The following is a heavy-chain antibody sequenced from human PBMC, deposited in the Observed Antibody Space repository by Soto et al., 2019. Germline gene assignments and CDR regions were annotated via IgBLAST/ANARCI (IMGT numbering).Heavy chain of an antibody. D-gene: IGHD2-15*01. Sequence: EVQLVESGGGLVKPGGSLRLACVASGFTFRSYTMNWVRQAPGKGLECVSAIRGFSPYPFDADSVKGRFTISRDNAKHSLYLQMNSLRAEDTAVYYCAIDRGYDAHDYYYNAMDVWGQGTTVTVSS. CDR2: IRGFSPYP. V-gene: IGHV3-21*01. J-gene: IGHJ6*02. CDR1: GFTFRSYT. CDR3: AIDRGYDAHDYYYNAMDV.